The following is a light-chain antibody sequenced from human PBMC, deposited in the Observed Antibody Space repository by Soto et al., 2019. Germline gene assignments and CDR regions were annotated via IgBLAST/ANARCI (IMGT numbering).Light chain of an antibody. CDR2: DVT. Sequence: QSVLTQPRSVSGSPGQSVTISCTGTISDVAGYNYVSWYQHHPGKAPKLLISDVTKRPSWVPDRFSGSKSGSTASLTISELQAEHEADYYFSSYAGSNNLVFGGGTKLTVL. CDR3: SSYAGSNNLV. J-gene: IGLJ2*01. CDR1: ISDVAGYNY. V-gene: IGLV2-11*01.